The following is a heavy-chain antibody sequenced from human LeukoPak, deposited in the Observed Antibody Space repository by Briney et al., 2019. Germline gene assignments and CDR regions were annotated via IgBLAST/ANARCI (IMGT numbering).Heavy chain of an antibody. CDR2: ITSRSSYI. V-gene: IGHV3-21*01. CDR1: GFTFSSYS. D-gene: IGHD2-15*01. Sequence: GGSLRLSCAASGFTFSSYSMNWVRQAPGKGMEWVSSITSRSSYIYYADSVKGRFTISRDNAKHSLYLQMNSLRAEDTAVYYCARVPHDIVVVVAATPDYWGQGTRVTVSS. J-gene: IGHJ4*02. CDR3: ARVPHDIVVVVAATPDY.